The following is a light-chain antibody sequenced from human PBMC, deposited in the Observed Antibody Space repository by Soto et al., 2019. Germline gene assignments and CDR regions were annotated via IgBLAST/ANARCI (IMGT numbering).Light chain of an antibody. Sequence: DIVMTQSPATLSVSPGERATLSCRASQSVGSNLAWYQQRPGQAPRLLIYGASTRATGIPARFSGSGSGTEFTLTISSLQSEDFAVYYCQHYDNWPPLTFGGGTKVDIK. J-gene: IGKJ4*01. CDR2: GAS. CDR3: QHYDNWPPLT. CDR1: QSVGSN. V-gene: IGKV3-15*01.